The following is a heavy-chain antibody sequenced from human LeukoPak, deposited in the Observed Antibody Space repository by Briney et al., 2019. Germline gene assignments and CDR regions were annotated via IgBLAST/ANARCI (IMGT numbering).Heavy chain of an antibody. Sequence: SETLSLTCNVSGGSIIGNSTDYWGWVRQPPGKGLEWIATIHHSGSTYYNPSLKSRVTISVDTSKNQFSLNLSSVTAADTAFYYCARDLGSGWSPGYWGQGTLVTVSS. CDR1: GGSIIGNSTDY. J-gene: IGHJ4*02. CDR3: ARDLGSGWSPGY. D-gene: IGHD6-19*01. CDR2: IHHSGST. V-gene: IGHV4-39*07.